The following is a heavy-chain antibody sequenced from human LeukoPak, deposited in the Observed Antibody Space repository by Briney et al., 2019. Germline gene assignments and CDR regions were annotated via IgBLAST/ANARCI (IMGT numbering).Heavy chain of an antibody. CDR1: GFTFSSYA. J-gene: IGHJ4*02. V-gene: IGHV3-23*01. CDR2: ISGSGDTA. D-gene: IGHD2/OR15-2a*01. Sequence: GGSLRLSCAASGFTFSSYAMSWVRHAPGKGLEGVSAISGSGDTAYYAVSVKGRFTISRDNSKNTLYLQMNSLRADDTALYYCARRSRTETSFTGFDYWGQGSLVTVSS. CDR3: ARRSRTETSFTGFDY.